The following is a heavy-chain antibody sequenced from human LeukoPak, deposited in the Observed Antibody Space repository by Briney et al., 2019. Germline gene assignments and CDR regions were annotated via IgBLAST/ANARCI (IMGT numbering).Heavy chain of an antibody. D-gene: IGHD3-22*01. CDR1: GFTFSSYE. V-gene: IGHV3-48*03. J-gene: IGHJ4*02. CDR3: ARDYYDSSGYPKVSFDY. CDR2: ISSSGSTI. Sequence: GGSLRLSCAASGFTFSSYEMNWVRQAPGKGLEWVSYISSSGSTIYYADSVKGRFTISRDNVKNSLYLQMNSLGAEDTAVYYCARDYYDSSGYPKVSFDYWGQGTLVTVSS.